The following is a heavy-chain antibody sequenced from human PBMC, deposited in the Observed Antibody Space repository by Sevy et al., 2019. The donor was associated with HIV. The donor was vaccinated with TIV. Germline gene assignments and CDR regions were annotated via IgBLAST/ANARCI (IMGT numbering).Heavy chain of an antibody. D-gene: IGHD2-8*02. CDR3: ARDGIRRDYWHGLDV. Sequence: SETLSLTCTVSGDSINNGNHWWSWVRQPAGKGLEWIGRIYRSGRSIMYNPSLERRVTISVGTSKNQFSLRVTSVIAADTAIYYCARDGIRRDYWHGLDVWGQGTTVTVSS. CDR1: GDSINNGNHW. CDR2: IYRSGRS. J-gene: IGHJ6*02. V-gene: IGHV4-61*02.